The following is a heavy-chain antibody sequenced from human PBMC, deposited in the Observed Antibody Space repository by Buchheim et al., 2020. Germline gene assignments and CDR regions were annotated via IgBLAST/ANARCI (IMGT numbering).Heavy chain of an antibody. V-gene: IGHV3-33*01. CDR1: GFTFSSYG. J-gene: IGHJ6*03. CDR3: ARDGINYYSSSWSVYYYYYYMDV. Sequence: QVQLVESGGGVVQPGRSLRLSCAASGFTFSSYGMHWVRQAPGKGLEWVAVIWYDGSNKYYADSVKGRFTLSRDNSKNTLYLQMNSLRAEDTAVYYCARDGINYYSSSWSVYYYYYYMDVWGKGTT. CDR2: IWYDGSNK. D-gene: IGHD6-13*01.